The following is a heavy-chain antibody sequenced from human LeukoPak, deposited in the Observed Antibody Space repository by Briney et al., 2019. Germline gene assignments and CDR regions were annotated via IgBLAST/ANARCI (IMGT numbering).Heavy chain of an antibody. D-gene: IGHD2-8*02. CDR1: GFTFSSYA. Sequence: GGSLRLSCAASGFTFSSYAMSWVRQAPGKGLEWVSAISGSGGSTYYADSVKGRFTISRDNSKNTLYLQMNSLRAEDTAVYYCAKKDCTGGVCYTGVDYWGQGTLVTVSS. J-gene: IGHJ4*02. V-gene: IGHV3-23*01. CDR2: ISGSGGST. CDR3: AKKDCTGGVCYTGVDY.